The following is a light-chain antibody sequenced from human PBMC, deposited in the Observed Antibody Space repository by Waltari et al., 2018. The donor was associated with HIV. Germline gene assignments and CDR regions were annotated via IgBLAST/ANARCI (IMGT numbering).Light chain of an antibody. CDR1: HNIRRD. Sequence: AIQMTQSPPSLSASVGDRVTITCRASHNIRRDLGWYQQKPGKAPKLLIYAASTLQTGVSSRFRGGGSGTEFTLTINGLQSEDSATYYCLQDDSFPLTFGPGTKVDLK. CDR2: AAS. J-gene: IGKJ3*01. V-gene: IGKV1-6*01. CDR3: LQDDSFPLT.